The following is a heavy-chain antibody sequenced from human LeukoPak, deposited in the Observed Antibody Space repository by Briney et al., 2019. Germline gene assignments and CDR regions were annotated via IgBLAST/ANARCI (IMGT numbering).Heavy chain of an antibody. CDR3: AKELFRVLDY. V-gene: IGHV3-30*02. D-gene: IGHD3-10*01. CDR1: GFTFSSYG. CDR2: IRYDGSNK. J-gene: IGHJ4*02. Sequence: TGGSLRLSCAASGFTFSSYGMHWVRQAPGKGLEWVAFIRYDGSNKYYADSVKGRFTISRDNSKNTLYLQMNSLRAEDTAVYYCAKELFRVLDYWGQGTLVTVSS.